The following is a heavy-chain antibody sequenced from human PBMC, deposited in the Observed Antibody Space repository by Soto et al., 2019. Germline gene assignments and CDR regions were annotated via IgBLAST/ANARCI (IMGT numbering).Heavy chain of an antibody. Sequence: SECLSLTCTVSGGSISRGGYYWSWIRQHPGKGLEWIGYIYYSGSTYYNPSLKSRVTISVDTSKNQFSLKLSSVTAADTAVYYCARDGRDYGGNTDAFDIWGQGTMVTVSS. J-gene: IGHJ3*02. V-gene: IGHV4-31*03. CDR3: ARDGRDYGGNTDAFDI. D-gene: IGHD4-17*01. CDR2: IYYSGST. CDR1: GGSISRGGYY.